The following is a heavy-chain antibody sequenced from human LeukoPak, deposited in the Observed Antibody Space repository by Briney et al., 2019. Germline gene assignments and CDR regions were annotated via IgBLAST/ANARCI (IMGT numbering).Heavy chain of an antibody. Sequence: RSGGSLRLSCAASGFTFSSYGMHWVRQAPDKGLEWVAFIRYDGSRKYYADSVKGRFTISRDNSKNTLYLQMNGLRAEDTAMYYCAKVSLNMVNDAFDIWGQGTMVSVSS. D-gene: IGHD4/OR15-4a*01. V-gene: IGHV3-30*02. CDR1: GFTFSSYG. CDR2: IRYDGSRK. J-gene: IGHJ3*02. CDR3: AKVSLNMVNDAFDI.